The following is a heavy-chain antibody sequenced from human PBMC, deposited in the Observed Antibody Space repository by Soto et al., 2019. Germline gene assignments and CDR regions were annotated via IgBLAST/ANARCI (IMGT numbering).Heavy chain of an antibody. D-gene: IGHD3-9*01. CDR3: AKDGQKREVLRYFDWPVDY. CDR1: GFTFSRYA. Sequence: GGSLRLSCAASGFTFSRYAMSWVRQAPGKGLEWVSAISGSGGSTYYADSVKGRFTTSRDNSKNTLYLQMNSLRAEDTAVYYCAKDGQKREVLRYFDWPVDYWGQGTLVTVSS. V-gene: IGHV3-23*01. J-gene: IGHJ4*02. CDR2: ISGSGGST.